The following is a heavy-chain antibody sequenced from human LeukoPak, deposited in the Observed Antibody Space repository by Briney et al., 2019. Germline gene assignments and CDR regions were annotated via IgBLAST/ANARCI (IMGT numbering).Heavy chain of an antibody. CDR2: IYYSGST. V-gene: IGHV4-39*01. D-gene: IGHD4-17*01. Sequence: SETLSLTCTVSGGSISSSSYYWGWIRQPPGEGLKWIGGIYYSGSTNYNPSLRSRVTISLDTSKNQFSLNLTSATAADTAVYYCARHSGAYGDYGTWFNYWGQGTLVAVSS. J-gene: IGHJ4*02. CDR1: GGSISSSSYY. CDR3: ARHSGAYGDYGTWFNY.